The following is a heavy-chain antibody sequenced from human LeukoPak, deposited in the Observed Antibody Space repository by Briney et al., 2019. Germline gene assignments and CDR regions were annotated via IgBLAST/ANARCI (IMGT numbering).Heavy chain of an antibody. J-gene: IGHJ4*02. Sequence: GGSLRLSCAASGFTFSSYAMNWVRQAPGRGLEWVSGFSGSGGSTYYADSVKGRFTISRDNSKNTLYLQMNSLRAEDTAVYYCAKDKSRIAVAGKVGYWGQGTLVTVSS. D-gene: IGHD6-19*01. CDR3: AKDKSRIAVAGKVGY. V-gene: IGHV3-23*01. CDR2: FSGSGGST. CDR1: GFTFSSYA.